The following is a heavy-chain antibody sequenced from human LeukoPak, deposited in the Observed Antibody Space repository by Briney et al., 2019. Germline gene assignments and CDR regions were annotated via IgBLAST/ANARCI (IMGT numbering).Heavy chain of an antibody. CDR1: GYTFTSYG. J-gene: IGHJ5*02. CDR2: ISPYNGNT. Sequence: ASVKVSCKASGYTFTSYGISWVRQAPGQGLEWMGWISPYNGNTNYAQKLQGRVTMTTDTSTSTAYMELRSLRSDDTAVYYCARDLEYIAVAGMHWFDPWGQGTLVTVSS. V-gene: IGHV1-18*01. CDR3: ARDLEYIAVAGMHWFDP. D-gene: IGHD6-19*01.